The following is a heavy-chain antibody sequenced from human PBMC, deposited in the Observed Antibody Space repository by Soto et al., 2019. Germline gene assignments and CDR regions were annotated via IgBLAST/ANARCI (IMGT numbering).Heavy chain of an antibody. D-gene: IGHD1-26*01. Sequence: ASVKVSCKASGYTFTGYYMHWVRQAPGQGLEWMGWINPNSGGTNYAQKFQGWVTMTRDTSISTAYMELSRLRSDDTAVYYCARAGSGSYFRLYDYWGQGTLVNVS. CDR1: GYTFTGYY. J-gene: IGHJ4*02. V-gene: IGHV1-2*04. CDR3: ARAGSGSYFRLYDY. CDR2: INPNSGGT.